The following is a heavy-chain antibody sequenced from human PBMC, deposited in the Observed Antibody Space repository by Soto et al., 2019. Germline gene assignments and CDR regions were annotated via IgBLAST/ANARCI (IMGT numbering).Heavy chain of an antibody. Sequence: GGSLRLSCAASGFTFSNAWMSWVRQAPGKGLEWVGRIKSKTDGGTTDYAAPVKGRFTISRDDSKNTLYLQMNSLKTEDTAVYYCTTDRAMGLMVRGVIDAFDIWGQGTMVTVSS. CDR1: GFTFSNAW. CDR3: TTDRAMGLMVRGVIDAFDI. CDR2: IKSKTDGGTT. V-gene: IGHV3-15*01. D-gene: IGHD3-10*01. J-gene: IGHJ3*02.